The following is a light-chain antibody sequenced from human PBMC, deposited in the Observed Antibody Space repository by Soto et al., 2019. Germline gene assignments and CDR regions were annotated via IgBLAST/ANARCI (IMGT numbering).Light chain of an antibody. Sequence: QAVVTQPPSASGTPGQRVTISCSGSSSNIGSNYVYWYQHLPGTAPKLLIYRNSQRPSGVPDRFSGSNSGTSASLAISGLRSEDEADYFCVAWDSSLSAVLFGGGTKVTVL. V-gene: IGLV1-47*01. CDR3: VAWDSSLSAVL. CDR1: SSNIGSNY. CDR2: RNS. J-gene: IGLJ2*01.